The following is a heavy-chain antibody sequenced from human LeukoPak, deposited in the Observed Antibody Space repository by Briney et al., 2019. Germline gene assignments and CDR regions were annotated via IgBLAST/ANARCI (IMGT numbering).Heavy chain of an antibody. V-gene: IGHV4-34*01. D-gene: IGHD1-26*01. J-gene: IGHJ4*02. CDR1: GGSFSGYY. CDR3: ARGGVGASDY. Sequence: SETLSLTCAVYGGSFSGYYWSWIRQPPGKGLEWIGEINHSGGTNYNPSLKSRVTISVDTSKNQFSLKLSSVTAADTAVYYCARGGVGASDYWGQGTLVTVSS. CDR2: INHSGGT.